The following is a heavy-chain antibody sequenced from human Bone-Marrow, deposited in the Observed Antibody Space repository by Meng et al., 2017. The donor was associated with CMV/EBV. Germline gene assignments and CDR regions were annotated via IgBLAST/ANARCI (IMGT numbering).Heavy chain of an antibody. CDR1: GFTFSNYG. J-gene: IGHJ4*02. CDR3: AKRVGGTASRYFDN. D-gene: IGHD2-15*01. V-gene: IGHV3-23*01. Sequence: SGFTFSNYGVSWVRQAPGKGLEWVSAITESGGTTYYADSVKGRFTISRDNSKNTLYLQMNSLRAEDSAVYYCAKRVGGTASRYFDNWGQGTLVTVSS. CDR2: ITESGGTT.